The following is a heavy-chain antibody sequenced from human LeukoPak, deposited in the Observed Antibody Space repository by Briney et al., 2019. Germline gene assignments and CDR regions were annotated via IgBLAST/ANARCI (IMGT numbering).Heavy chain of an antibody. V-gene: IGHV3-23*01. CDR2: ISGSGDST. J-gene: IGHJ4*02. CDR1: GFTFSNYV. Sequence: GSLSLSCAASGFTFSNYVMSWVRQAPGKGLEWVSGISGSGDSTYYAGSVKGRFTISRDNSKNTLYLQMNSLRLEDTAAYYCAKIRAPSGWFNSDYWGQGTLVTVSS. D-gene: IGHD6-19*01. CDR3: AKIRAPSGWFNSDY.